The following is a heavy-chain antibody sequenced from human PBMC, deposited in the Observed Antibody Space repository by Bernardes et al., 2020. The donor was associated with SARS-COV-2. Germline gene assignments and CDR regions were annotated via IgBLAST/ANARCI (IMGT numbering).Heavy chain of an antibody. V-gene: IGHV1-2*02. CDR3: ATETAPRGYNYGYRGDYFDY. CDR1: GYVFIGFY. CDR2: INPSSGDT. Sequence: ASVKVSCEASGYVFIGFYIHWVRQAPGQGLEWMGWINPSSGDTDYAQKFQGRVTMTRDTSIRTAYMELSGLRSDDTAVYFCATETAPRGYNYGYRGDYFDYWGQGTLVTVSS. D-gene: IGHD5-18*01. J-gene: IGHJ4*02.